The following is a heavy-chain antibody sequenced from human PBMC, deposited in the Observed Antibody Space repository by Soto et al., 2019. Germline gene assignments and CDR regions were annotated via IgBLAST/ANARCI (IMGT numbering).Heavy chain of an antibody. CDR2: ISAYNGNT. Sequence: EASVKVSCKASGYTFTSYGISWVRQAPGQGLEWMGWISAYNGNTEYAQNFQGRVTMTTDTSTSTAYMELRRVRSDDTAVYYCARDGRVVAVAGTDYYYGMDVWGQGTTVTVSS. J-gene: IGHJ6*02. D-gene: IGHD6-19*01. CDR3: ARDGRVVAVAGTDYYYGMDV. V-gene: IGHV1-18*04. CDR1: GYTFTSYG.